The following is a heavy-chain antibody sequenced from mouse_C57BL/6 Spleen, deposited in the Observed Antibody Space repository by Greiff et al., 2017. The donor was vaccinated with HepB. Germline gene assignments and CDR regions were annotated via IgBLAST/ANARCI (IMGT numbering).Heavy chain of an antibody. D-gene: IGHD2-4*01. CDR2: ISYDGSN. V-gene: IGHV3-6*01. J-gene: IGHJ4*01. CDR1: GYSITSGYY. CDR3: ARVDYDWAMDY. Sequence: VQLKESGPGLVKPSQSLSLTCSVTGYSITSGYYWNWIRQFPGNKLEWMGYISYDGSNNYNPSLKNRISITRDTSKNQFFLKLNSVTTEDTATYYCARVDYDWAMDYWGQGTSVTVSS.